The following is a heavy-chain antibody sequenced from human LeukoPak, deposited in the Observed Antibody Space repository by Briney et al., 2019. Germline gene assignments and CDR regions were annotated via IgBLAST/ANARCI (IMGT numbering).Heavy chain of an antibody. J-gene: IGHJ4*02. Sequence: GGSLRLSCAASGFTFSSYSMNWVRQAPGKGLEWVSSISSSSSYIYYADSVKGRFTISRDNAKNSLYLQMNCLRAEDTAVYYCASDPPGYSSGGDYWGQGTLVTVSS. CDR2: ISSSSSYI. V-gene: IGHV3-21*01. CDR3: ASDPPGYSSGGDY. D-gene: IGHD6-19*01. CDR1: GFTFSSYS.